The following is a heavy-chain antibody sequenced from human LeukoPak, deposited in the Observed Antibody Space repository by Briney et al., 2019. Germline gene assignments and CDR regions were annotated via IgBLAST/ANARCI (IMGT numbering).Heavy chain of an antibody. CDR3: ARSPATSYSNYWYQTDF. D-gene: IGHD6-13*01. CDR2: IYYSGST. CDR1: GGSISSSSYY. Sequence: SETLSLTCTVSGGSISSSSYYWGWIRQHPGKGLEWIGYIYYSGSTYYNPSLKSRVTISVDTSKNQFSLKLSSVTAADTAVYYCARSPATSYSNYWYQTDFWGQGTLVTVSS. V-gene: IGHV4-31*02. J-gene: IGHJ4*02.